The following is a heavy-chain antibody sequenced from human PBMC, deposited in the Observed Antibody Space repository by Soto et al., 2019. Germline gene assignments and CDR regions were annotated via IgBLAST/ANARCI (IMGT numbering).Heavy chain of an antibody. D-gene: IGHD1-1*01. V-gene: IGHV2-5*02. CDR1: GFSLSTSGVG. CDR3: AHRAGLYGNWNGGYFDS. CDR2: IYWDDDK. J-gene: IGHJ4*01. Sequence: QITLKESGPTRVKPTQTLALTCTFSGFSLSTSGVGVGWIRQPPGKALEWLAVIYWDDDKHYSPSLMSRLTITKDPSKHQVALTMTNMAPDDTATYNCAHRAGLYGNWNGGYFDSWGHGSLVAVAS.